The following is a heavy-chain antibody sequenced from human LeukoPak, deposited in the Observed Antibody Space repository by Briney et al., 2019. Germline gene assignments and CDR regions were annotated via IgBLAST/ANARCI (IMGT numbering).Heavy chain of an antibody. CDR3: AKEVRWYFGY. V-gene: IGHV3-30*18. CDR2: ISYDGSNK. J-gene: IGHJ4*02. CDR1: GFTFSSYG. Sequence: GGSLRLSCAASGFTFSSYGMHWVRQAPGKGLEWVAVISYDGSNKYYADSVKGRFTISRDNSKNTLYLQMNSLRAEDTAVYYCAKEVRWYFGYWGQGTLVTVSS. D-gene: IGHD6-13*01.